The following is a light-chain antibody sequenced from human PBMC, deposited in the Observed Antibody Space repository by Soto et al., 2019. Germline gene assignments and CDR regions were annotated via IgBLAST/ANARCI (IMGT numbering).Light chain of an antibody. CDR3: QQYNSYPVWT. J-gene: IGKJ1*01. Sequence: DIQMTQSPSTLSASVGDRVTITCRASQSVSKFLAWYQQKPGKAPKLLISKASTLQSGVPSRFSGSGSGTEFTLTIRSLQPDDFATYYCQQYNSYPVWTFGQGTKVEIK. CDR2: KAS. V-gene: IGKV1-5*03. CDR1: QSVSKF.